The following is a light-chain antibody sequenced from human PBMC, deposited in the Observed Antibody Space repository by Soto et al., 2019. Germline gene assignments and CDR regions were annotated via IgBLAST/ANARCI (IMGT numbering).Light chain of an antibody. V-gene: IGKV1-39*01. Sequence: DLQMTQSPSSLSASVGDRVTITCRASQSIASYLNWYQQRPGEAPNLLIYTASNLQTGVPSRFSGSGSGADFTLTISGLQPEDFATYYCQQSYSRISFGGGTKVEIK. CDR3: QQSYSRIS. CDR2: TAS. J-gene: IGKJ4*01. CDR1: QSIASY.